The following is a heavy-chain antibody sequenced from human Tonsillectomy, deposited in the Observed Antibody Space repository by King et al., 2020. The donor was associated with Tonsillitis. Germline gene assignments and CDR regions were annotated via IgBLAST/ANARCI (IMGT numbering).Heavy chain of an antibody. V-gene: IGHV3-23*04. J-gene: IGHJ4*02. Sequence: VQLVESGGGLVQPGGSLRLSCAASGFTFSSYAMSWVRQAPGKGLEWVSAISGSGGSTYYADSVKGRFTISRDNSKNTLYLQMNSLRAEDTAVYYCAKDSRGYCSSTSCYISFDYWGQGTLVTVSS. D-gene: IGHD2-2*02. CDR2: ISGSGGST. CDR3: AKDSRGYCSSTSCYISFDY. CDR1: GFTFSSYA.